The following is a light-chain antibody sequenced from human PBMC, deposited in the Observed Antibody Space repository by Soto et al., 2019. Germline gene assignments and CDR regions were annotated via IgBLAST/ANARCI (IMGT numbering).Light chain of an antibody. V-gene: IGKV3-15*01. CDR3: QQYNNWPPAWT. CDR1: QSVSSN. CDR2: GAS. J-gene: IGKJ1*01. Sequence: EIVMTQSPATLSVSPGERATLSCRASQSVSSNLAWYQQKPGQAPRLLIYGASTRATGIPARFSGSGSGTEFTLTTISLQSEDCAVYYCQQYNNWPPAWTFGQGTKVEIK.